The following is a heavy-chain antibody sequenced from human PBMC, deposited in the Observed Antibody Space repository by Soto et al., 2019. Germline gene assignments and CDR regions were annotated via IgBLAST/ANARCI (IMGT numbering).Heavy chain of an antibody. CDR3: AKGWELLVRGAFDI. Sequence: PGGSLRLSCAASGFTFSTYAMNWVRQAPGKGLEWVSGISGSGDSTYYADSVKGRFTISRDNSKNTLYLQMNSLRAEDTAVYYCAKGWELLVRGAFDIWGQGTMVTVSS. D-gene: IGHD1-26*01. V-gene: IGHV3-23*01. CDR2: ISGSGDST. J-gene: IGHJ3*02. CDR1: GFTFSTYA.